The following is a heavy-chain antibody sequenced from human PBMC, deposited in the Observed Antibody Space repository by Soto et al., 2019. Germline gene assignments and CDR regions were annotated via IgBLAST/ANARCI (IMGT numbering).Heavy chain of an antibody. CDR2: ISYDGSGE. CDR1: GFTFSSYG. D-gene: IGHD2-2*01. CDR3: AKDTKPAHYMDV. J-gene: IGHJ6*04. Sequence: QVQLVESGGGVVQPGGSLRLSCAASGFTFSSYGMHWVRQVPGKGLEWVAIISYDGSGEAHADSVKGRFTISRDNSKNTLYLQMNRVRSEDTAVYYCAKDTKPAHYMDVWGKGTTVIVSS. V-gene: IGHV3-30*18.